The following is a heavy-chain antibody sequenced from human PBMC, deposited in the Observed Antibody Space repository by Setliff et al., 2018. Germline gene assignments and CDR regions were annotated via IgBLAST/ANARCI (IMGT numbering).Heavy chain of an antibody. CDR3: AKSPHDFWSGRVFFDY. CDR2: IIGSGIST. J-gene: IGHJ4*01. CDR1: GFTFSSYA. D-gene: IGHD3-3*01. V-gene: IGHV3-23*01. Sequence: GGSLRLSCAVSGFTFSSYAMSWVRQAPGKGLEWVSTIIGSGISTYYSDSVQGRFTISRDNHKNTLHLQMNSLRVEDTAIYYCAKSPHDFWSGRVFFDYWGQGMLVTVSS.